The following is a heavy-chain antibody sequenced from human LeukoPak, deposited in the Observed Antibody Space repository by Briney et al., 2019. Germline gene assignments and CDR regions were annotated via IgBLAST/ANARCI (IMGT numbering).Heavy chain of an antibody. Sequence: ASVKVSCKASGYTFTGYYMHWVRQAPGQGLEWMGWINPNSGGTNYAQKFQGRVTMTRDTSISTAYMEMSRLRSDDTAVYYCARDNRKVVLAANIYYYYMDVWGKGTTVTVSS. V-gene: IGHV1-2*02. D-gene: IGHD2-2*01. CDR3: ARDNRKVVLAANIYYYYMDV. J-gene: IGHJ6*03. CDR1: GYTFTGYY. CDR2: INPNSGGT.